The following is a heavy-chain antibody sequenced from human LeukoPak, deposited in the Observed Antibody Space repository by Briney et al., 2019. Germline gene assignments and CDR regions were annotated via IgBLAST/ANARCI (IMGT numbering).Heavy chain of an antibody. CDR3: ARVRRYCSSTSCRYYYMDV. CDR2: INHSGST. V-gene: IGHV4-34*01. Sequence: PSETLSLTCAVSGGSFSGYYWSWIRQPPGKGLEWIAEINHSGSTNYNPSLKSRVTISVDTSQNQFSLKLSSVTAADPAVYYCARVRRYCSSTSCRYYYMDVWGKGATVTVSS. J-gene: IGHJ6*03. D-gene: IGHD2-2*01. CDR1: GGSFSGYY.